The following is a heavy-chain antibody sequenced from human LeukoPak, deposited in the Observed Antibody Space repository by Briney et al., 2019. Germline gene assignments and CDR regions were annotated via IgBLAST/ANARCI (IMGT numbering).Heavy chain of an antibody. Sequence: PGGSVRLCCRGFGFTFGDYAMSWVRQAPGKGLEWVGFIRTKAYGGTTEYAASVKGRFTISRDDSKNIAYLQMNSLKTDDTAVYYCTPALPGDAFDIWGQGTMLVVSS. V-gene: IGHV3-49*04. CDR1: GFTFGDYA. CDR3: TPALPGDAFDI. CDR2: IRTKAYGGTT. J-gene: IGHJ3*02.